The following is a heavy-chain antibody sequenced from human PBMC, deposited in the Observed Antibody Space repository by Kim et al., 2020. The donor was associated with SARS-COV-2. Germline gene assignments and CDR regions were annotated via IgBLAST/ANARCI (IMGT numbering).Heavy chain of an antibody. CDR3: SRLQWEVIRRDQYYYMDV. CDR1: GFSFESHW. CDR2: IRQDGNER. Sequence: GGSLRLSCLASGFSFESHWMTWVRQAPGKGLEWVANIRQDGNERYYVESVKGRFIISRDNAENSLYLYMNSLRVEDTAVYFCSRLQWEVIRRDQYYYMDV. J-gene: IGHJ6*03. D-gene: IGHD1-26*01. V-gene: IGHV3-7*01.